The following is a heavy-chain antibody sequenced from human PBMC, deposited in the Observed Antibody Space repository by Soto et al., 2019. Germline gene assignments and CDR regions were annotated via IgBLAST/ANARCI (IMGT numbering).Heavy chain of an antibody. CDR2: NIPVFGTT. D-gene: IGHD2-15*01. V-gene: IGHV1-69*08. J-gene: IGHJ4*02. CDR3: ARDFKGCISAACYSPSDY. Sequence: QVQLVQSGAEVKKPGSSVKVSCKASGGTFSTYTITWVRQAPGQGLEWMGRNIPVFGTTNYVQKFQGRVTITADTSTSTAYMELSSLRSEDTAIYYCARDFKGCISAACYSPSDYWGQGTLVTVSS. CDR1: GGTFSTYT.